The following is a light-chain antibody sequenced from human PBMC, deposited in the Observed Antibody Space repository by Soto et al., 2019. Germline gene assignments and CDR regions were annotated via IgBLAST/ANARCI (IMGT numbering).Light chain of an antibody. CDR3: QQYDRYPVT. V-gene: IGKV1-5*03. Sequence: DSQMTQSPSTLAASVGDRVTITCRDSQSIISWLAWYQQKPGKAPKLLIYKASLLQSGVPSRFSGSGSGTEFTLTISSLQPEDFATYYCQQYDRYPVTFGGGTKVDIK. CDR2: KAS. J-gene: IGKJ4*02. CDR1: QSIISW.